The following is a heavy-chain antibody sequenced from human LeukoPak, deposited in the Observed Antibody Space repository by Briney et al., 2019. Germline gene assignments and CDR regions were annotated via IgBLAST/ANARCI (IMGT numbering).Heavy chain of an antibody. CDR2: IHYTGKN. CDR3: AKWDERQLAVHS. CDR1: GDSITAYY. Sequence: SETLSLTCAVSGDSITAYYWNWVRQPPGKGLEWVGYIHYTGKNFYNPSLKSRVTMSVDTSKSQFSVKLSSVTAADTAVYSCAKWDERQLAVHSWGQGSLVPVST. J-gene: IGHJ4*02. V-gene: IGHV4-59*01. D-gene: IGHD1-1*01.